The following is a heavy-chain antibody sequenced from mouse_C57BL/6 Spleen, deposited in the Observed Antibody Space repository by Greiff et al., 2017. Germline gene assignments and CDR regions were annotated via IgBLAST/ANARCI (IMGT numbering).Heavy chain of an antibody. Sequence: DVMLVESGGGLVQSGRSLRLSCATSGFTFSDFYMEWVRQAPGKGLEWIAASRNKANDYTTEYSASVKGRFIVSRDTSQSILYLQMNALRAEDTAMYYCARGGYDYPYWYFDVWGTGTTVTVSS. CDR2: SRNKANDYTT. D-gene: IGHD2-4*01. CDR1: GFTFSDFY. V-gene: IGHV7-1*01. J-gene: IGHJ1*03. CDR3: ARGGYDYPYWYFDV.